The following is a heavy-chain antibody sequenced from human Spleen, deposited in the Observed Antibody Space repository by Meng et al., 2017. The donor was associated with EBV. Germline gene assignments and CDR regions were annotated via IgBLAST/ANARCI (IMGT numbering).Heavy chain of an antibody. CDR2: THHGGNT. J-gene: IGHJ4*02. CDR3: ASHLVTPGTRGFDH. CDR1: GGSITSTNW. Sequence: QVQLQESGPGPAKPSETLSLTCVVSGGSITSTNWWSWVRQPPGKGLEWIGETHHGGNTNYNTSLQSRVTISVDKSKSQFSLQLTSVTAADTALYYCASHLVTPGTRGFDHWGPGILVTVSS. D-gene: IGHD6-13*01. V-gene: IGHV4-4*02.